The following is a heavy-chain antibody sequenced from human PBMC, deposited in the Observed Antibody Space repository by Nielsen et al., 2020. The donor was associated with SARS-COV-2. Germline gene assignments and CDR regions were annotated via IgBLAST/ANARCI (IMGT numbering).Heavy chain of an antibody. CDR3: TSVWFGNARYMDV. CDR2: ISHDGSNN. CDR1: GFTFSSYG. J-gene: IGHJ6*03. V-gene: IGHV3-30*03. D-gene: IGHD3-10*01. Sequence: GGSLRLSCAASGFTFSSYGMHWVRQAPGKGLEWMAVISHDGSNNYYADSVKGRFTVSRDNSKNTVYLQMNSLRTEDTAVYYCTSVWFGNARYMDVWGKGTTVTVSS.